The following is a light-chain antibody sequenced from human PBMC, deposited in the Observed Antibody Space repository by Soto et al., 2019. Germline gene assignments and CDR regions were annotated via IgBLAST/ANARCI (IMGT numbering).Light chain of an antibody. CDR2: DAF. V-gene: IGKV3-11*01. Sequence: ESVLTQSPATLSLSPGERATLSCRASPSVSNSLAWYQHKPGQAPRLLIYDAFNRATGVPTRFSGSGSGTDFTLTISSLEPEDFGIYYCQQSHSSPRTFGQGTTV. J-gene: IGKJ1*01. CDR3: QQSHSSPRT. CDR1: PSVSNS.